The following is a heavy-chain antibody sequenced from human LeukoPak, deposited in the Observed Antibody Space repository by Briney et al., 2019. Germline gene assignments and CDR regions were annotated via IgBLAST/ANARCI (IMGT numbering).Heavy chain of an antibody. D-gene: IGHD2-8*02. V-gene: IGHV4-34*01. Sequence: SETLSLTCAVYGGSFSGYYWTWIRQPPGKVLEWIGQLKHSGSSTYNPSFKSRVTISVDTSNNQFSLEMTSVTAADTAMYYCARGLHSGTVGYFGCWYYFDYWGQGTLVTVSS. CDR2: LKHSGSS. CDR1: GGSFSGYY. J-gene: IGHJ4*02. CDR3: ARGLHSGTVGYFGCWYYFDY.